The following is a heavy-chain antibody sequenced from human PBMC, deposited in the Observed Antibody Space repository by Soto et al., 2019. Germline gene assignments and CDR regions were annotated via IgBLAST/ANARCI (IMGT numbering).Heavy chain of an antibody. CDR2: IKSKTGGVTT. Sequence: GGSLRLSCAASGFTFSNAWMNWVRQAPGKGLEWVGRIKSKTGGVTTDYAAPVKGRFIISREDSKNMLYLQMNSLKTEDTAVYYCTTDFSSGWFFDHWGQGTLVTAPQ. J-gene: IGHJ4*01. CDR1: GFTFSNAW. CDR3: TTDFSSGWFFDH. V-gene: IGHV3-15*07. D-gene: IGHD6-19*01.